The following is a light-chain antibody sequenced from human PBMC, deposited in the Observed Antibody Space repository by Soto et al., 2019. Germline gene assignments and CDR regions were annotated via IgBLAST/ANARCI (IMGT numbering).Light chain of an antibody. CDR3: QQRSNWPRT. CDR1: QSVSKY. V-gene: IGKV3-11*01. J-gene: IGKJ1*01. Sequence: ENVLTDAPSTLSLSPWKRATLSFMSSQSVSKYLDLFQQKRGQAPRLLIYDTSNRATGIPARVSGSGSGTDFTLTISSLEPEDFAVYYCQQRSNWPRTFGRGTKVDIK. CDR2: DTS.